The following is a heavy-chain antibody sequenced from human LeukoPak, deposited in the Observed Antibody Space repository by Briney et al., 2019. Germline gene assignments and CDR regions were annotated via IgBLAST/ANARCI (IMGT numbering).Heavy chain of an antibody. Sequence: SETLSLTCTLSVGSISSGDYYWSWIRQPPGKGLEWIGYIYYSGSTYYNPSLKSRVTISVDTSKNQFSLKLSSVTAADTAVYYCARDGAYCGGDCYPGFDPWGQGTLVTVSS. J-gene: IGHJ5*02. CDR3: ARDGAYCGGDCYPGFDP. V-gene: IGHV4-30-4*08. CDR1: VGSISSGDYY. D-gene: IGHD2-21*01. CDR2: IYYSGST.